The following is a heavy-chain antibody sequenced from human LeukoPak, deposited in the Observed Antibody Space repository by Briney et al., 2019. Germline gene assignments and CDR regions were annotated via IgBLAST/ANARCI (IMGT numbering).Heavy chain of an antibody. CDR1: GFTFSSYW. J-gene: IGHJ3*02. CDR3: ARPKVDGDAFDI. Sequence: GGSLRLSCAVSGFTFSSYWMSGVRQAPGKGLEWVANIMQDGSEKYYVDSMKGRFTISRDNSKNTLYLQMNSLRAEDTAVYYCARPKVDGDAFDIWGQGTMVTVSS. CDR2: IMQDGSEK. V-gene: IGHV3-7*01. D-gene: IGHD6-19*01.